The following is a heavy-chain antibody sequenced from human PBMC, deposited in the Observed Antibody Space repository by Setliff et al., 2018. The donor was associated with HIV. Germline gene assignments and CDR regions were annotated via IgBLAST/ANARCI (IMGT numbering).Heavy chain of an antibody. D-gene: IGHD5-12*01. V-gene: IGHV3-66*01. CDR2: IYRGGNT. CDR3: ARVPVMATITYWYFDL. CDR1: GFTVSSNH. Sequence: PGGSLRLSCAASGFTVSSNHMSWVRQAPGKGLEWVSVIYRGGNTDYADSVKGRFTISRDNAKNSLYLQMNSLRAEDTTIYYCARVPVMATITYWYFDLWGRGTLVTVSS. J-gene: IGHJ2*01.